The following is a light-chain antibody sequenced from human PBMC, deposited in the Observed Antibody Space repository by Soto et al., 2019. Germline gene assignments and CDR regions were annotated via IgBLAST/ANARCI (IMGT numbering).Light chain of an antibody. CDR1: QSISSY. V-gene: IGKV1-39*01. CDR2: AAS. CDR3: QQSYSTLYT. Sequence: DIQMTQSPSSLSASVGDRVTITCRASQSISSYLNWYQQKPGKAPKLLIYAASSLQSGVASRFSGSGSGTDFTLTISSLQPEDFGTYYCQQSYSTLYTFGQGTKLEIK. J-gene: IGKJ2*01.